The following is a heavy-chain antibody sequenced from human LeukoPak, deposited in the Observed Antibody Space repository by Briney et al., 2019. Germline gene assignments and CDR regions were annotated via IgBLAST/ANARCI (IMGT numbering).Heavy chain of an antibody. V-gene: IGHV4-34*01. CDR2: INHSGST. D-gene: IGHD6-19*01. CDR3: ARGGPSSGWYIYYMDV. Sequence: SETLSLTCAVYGGSFSGYYWSWIRQPPGKGLEWIGEINHSGSTNYNPSLKSRVTISVDTSKNQFSLKLSSVTAADTAVYYCARGGPSSGWYIYYMDVWGKGTTVTVSS. J-gene: IGHJ6*03. CDR1: GGSFSGYY.